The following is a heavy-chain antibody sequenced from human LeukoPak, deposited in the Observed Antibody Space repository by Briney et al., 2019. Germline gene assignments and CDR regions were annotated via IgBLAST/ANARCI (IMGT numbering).Heavy chain of an antibody. V-gene: IGHV3-30*18. D-gene: IGHD3-22*01. CDR1: GFTFSSYG. CDR3: AKGFAYYYDSSGYQIDY. Sequence: GGSLRLSCAASGFTFSSYGMHWVRQAPGKGLEWVAVISYDGSNKYYADSVKGRFTTSRYNSKNTLYLQMNSLRAEDTAVYYCAKGFAYYYDSSGYQIDYWGQGTLVTVSS. CDR2: ISYDGSNK. J-gene: IGHJ4*02.